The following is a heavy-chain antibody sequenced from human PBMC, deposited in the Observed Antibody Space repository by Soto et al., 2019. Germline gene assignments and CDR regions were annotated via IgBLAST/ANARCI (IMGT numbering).Heavy chain of an antibody. Sequence: GESLKISCKGSGYSFTSYWISWVRQMPGKGLEWMGRIDPSDSYTNYSPSFQGHVTISADKSISTAYLQWSSLKASDTAMYYCARGVVPAAMPVYYYYGMDVWGQGTTVTVSS. CDR1: GYSFTSYW. CDR2: IDPSDSYT. V-gene: IGHV5-10-1*01. CDR3: ARGVVPAAMPVYYYYGMDV. J-gene: IGHJ6*02. D-gene: IGHD2-2*01.